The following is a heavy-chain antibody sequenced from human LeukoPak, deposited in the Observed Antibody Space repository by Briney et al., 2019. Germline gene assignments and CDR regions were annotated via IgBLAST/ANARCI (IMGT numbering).Heavy chain of an antibody. J-gene: IGHJ4*02. CDR2: ITDTGTTI. CDR3: TILDAGIDFDY. D-gene: IGHD3-3*01. V-gene: IGHV3-48*03. Sequence: TGGSLRLSCAASGFTFSNCEMNWVRQAPGKGLEWVAHITDTGTTIYYAGSVRGRFTISRDNAKNSLYLQMDSLRAEDTAVYYCTILDAGIDFDYWGRGTPVTVSS. CDR1: GFTFSNCE.